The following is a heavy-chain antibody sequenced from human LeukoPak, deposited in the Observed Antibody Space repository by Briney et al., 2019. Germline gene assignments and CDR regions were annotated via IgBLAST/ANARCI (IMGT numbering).Heavy chain of an antibody. CDR3: ARESESSGWYDY. CDR1: GFTFRAYT. J-gene: IGHJ4*02. D-gene: IGHD6-19*01. V-gene: IGHV3-21*04. CDR2: ISGSSSFI. Sequence: GGSLRLSCAASGFTFRAYTMNWVRQAPGKGLEWVSSISGSSSFIYYADSVKGRFTISRDNAKNSLYLQMNSLRSDDTALYYCARESESSGWYDYWGQGTLVTVSS.